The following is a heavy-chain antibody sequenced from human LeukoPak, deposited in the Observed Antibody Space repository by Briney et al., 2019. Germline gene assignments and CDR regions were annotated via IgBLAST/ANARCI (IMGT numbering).Heavy chain of an antibody. Sequence: GGSLRLSCAASGFTFSNYGMHSVRQAPGKGLQWVAVISYDVRNKYSVDSAKGRFTISRDNPKNTLYLQMNSLRPEDTAVYYCVKGYSSSWYPTEVFRHWGQGILVTVSS. V-gene: IGHV3-30*18. CDR3: VKGYSSSWYPTEVFRH. CDR2: ISYDVRNK. CDR1: GFTFSNYG. J-gene: IGHJ4*02. D-gene: IGHD6-13*01.